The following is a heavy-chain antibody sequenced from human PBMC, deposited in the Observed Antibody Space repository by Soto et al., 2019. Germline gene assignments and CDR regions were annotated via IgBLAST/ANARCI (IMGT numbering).Heavy chain of an antibody. CDR3: ALALGPTTGLDY. CDR1: GASTVSHYH. CDR2: IFNSGTT. D-gene: IGHD1-26*01. Sequence: QVQLQESGPGLAKPSQTLSLTCSVSGASTVSHYHRTWIRQPPGKGLEWMGYIFNSGTTFYNPSLTSRLSISMDTSGNHFSLELRSVTAADTAVYYCALALGPTTGLDYWGQGTLVTVSS. V-gene: IGHV4-31*02. J-gene: IGHJ4*02.